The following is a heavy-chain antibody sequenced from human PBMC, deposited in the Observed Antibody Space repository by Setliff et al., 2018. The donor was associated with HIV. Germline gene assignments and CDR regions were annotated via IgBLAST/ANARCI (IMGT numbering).Heavy chain of an antibody. CDR2: VNPNSGDA. CDR1: GYTFTGHY. CDR3: ARNFGLSPSGKYYYYYGMDI. D-gene: IGHD3-10*01. Sequence: KVSCKASGYTFTGHYLHWVRQAPGQGLEWLGWVNPNSGDAIYARNFQGRVTMTRDTSINAAYMELRGLRSDDTAVYYCARNFGLSPSGKYYYYYGMDIWGQGTTVTVSS. J-gene: IGHJ6*02. V-gene: IGHV1-2*02.